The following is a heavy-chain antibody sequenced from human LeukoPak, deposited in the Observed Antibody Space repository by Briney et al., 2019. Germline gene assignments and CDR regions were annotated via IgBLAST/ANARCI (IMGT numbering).Heavy chain of an antibody. D-gene: IGHD4-11*01. V-gene: IGHV4-30-2*01. J-gene: IGHJ6*04. CDR1: GGSISSGGYY. CDR3: ARDLPYSNPPDV. CDR2: IYHSGST. Sequence: SETLSLTCAVSGGSISSGGYYWSWIRQPPGKGLEWIGYIYHSGSTYYNPSLKSRVTISVDRSKNQFSLKLSSVTAADTAVYYCARDLPYSNPPDVWGKGTTVTVSS.